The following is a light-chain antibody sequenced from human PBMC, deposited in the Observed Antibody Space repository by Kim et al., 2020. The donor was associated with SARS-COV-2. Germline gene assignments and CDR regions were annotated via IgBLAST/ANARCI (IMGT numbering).Light chain of an antibody. CDR1: SSNIGAGYD. CDR3: QSYDSSLSGWV. V-gene: IGLV1-40*01. J-gene: IGLJ3*02. CDR2: GNS. Sequence: QMFTTSCTGSSSNIGAGYDVHWYQQLPGTAPKLLIYGNSNRPSGVPDRFSGSKSGTSASLAITGLQAEDEADYYCQSYDSSLSGWVFGGGTQLTVL.